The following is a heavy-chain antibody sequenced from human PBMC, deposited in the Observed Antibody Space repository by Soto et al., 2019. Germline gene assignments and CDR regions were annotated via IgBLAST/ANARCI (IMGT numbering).Heavy chain of an antibody. CDR1: GFSLSTSAVG. D-gene: IGHD2-15*01. V-gene: IGHV2-5*02. J-gene: IGHJ6*02. CDR2: IYWDDDE. CDR3: AHKGGRGAGMDV. Sequence: QITLKESGPTLVKPTQTLTLTCSFSGFSLSTSAVGVGWIRQPPGKALEWLALIYWDDDERYSPFLKSRLTMTKDTSKNQVVLTMTNMDPVDTATYYCAHKGGRGAGMDVWGQGTKVTVSS.